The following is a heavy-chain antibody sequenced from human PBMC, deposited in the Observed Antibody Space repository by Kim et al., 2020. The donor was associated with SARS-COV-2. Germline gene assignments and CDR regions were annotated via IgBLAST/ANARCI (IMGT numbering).Heavy chain of an antibody. V-gene: IGHV3-33*01. D-gene: IGHD5-12*01. J-gene: IGHJ6*02. CDR3: ARAHSGYDFWGMDV. Sequence: YAESVKGRFPISRDNSKNTLYLQMNSLRAEDTAVYYCARAHSGYDFWGMDVWGQGTTVTVSS.